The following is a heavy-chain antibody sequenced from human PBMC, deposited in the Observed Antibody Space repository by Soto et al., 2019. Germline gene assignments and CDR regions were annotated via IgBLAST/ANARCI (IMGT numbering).Heavy chain of an antibody. Sequence: PGEPLKISCKGSGYSFTSYWIGWVRQMPGKGLEWMGIIYPGDSDTRYSPSFQGQVTISADKSISTAYLQWSSLKASDTAMYYCARSGGPYYYDSSGSLDSNWFDPWGQGTLVTVSS. J-gene: IGHJ5*02. CDR1: GYSFTSYW. CDR2: IYPGDSDT. V-gene: IGHV5-51*01. CDR3: ARSGGPYYYDSSGSLDSNWFDP. D-gene: IGHD3-22*01.